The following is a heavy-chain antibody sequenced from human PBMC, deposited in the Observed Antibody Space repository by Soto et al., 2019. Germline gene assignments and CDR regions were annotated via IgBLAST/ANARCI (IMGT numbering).Heavy chain of an antibody. Sequence: SETLSLTCTVSGGSITSYYWSWIRPPPGKGLEWIGDIHYSGSTNYNPSLKSRVTISTDTSKNQFSLNLSSVTAADTAVYYCARDPISARPFFDYWGQGTLVTVS. CDR2: IHYSGST. J-gene: IGHJ4*02. CDR3: ARDPISARPFFDY. D-gene: IGHD6-6*01. V-gene: IGHV4-59*01. CDR1: GGSITSYY.